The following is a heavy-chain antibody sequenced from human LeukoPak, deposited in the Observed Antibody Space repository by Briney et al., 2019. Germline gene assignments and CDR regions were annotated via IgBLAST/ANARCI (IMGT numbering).Heavy chain of an antibody. V-gene: IGHV5-51*01. CDR3: ARHKGFDI. Sequence: GESLKISCKVSGYIFTNYWIGWVRQMPGKGLEWMGVIYPSDSDTRYSPSFQGQVTISADKSITTAYLQWSSLKASDTAMYYCARHKGFDIWGQGTMVTVSS. CDR2: IYPSDSDT. CDR1: GYIFTNYW. J-gene: IGHJ3*02.